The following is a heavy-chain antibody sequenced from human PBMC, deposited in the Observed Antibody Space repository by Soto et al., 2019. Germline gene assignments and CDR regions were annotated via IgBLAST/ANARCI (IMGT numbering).Heavy chain of an antibody. CDR2: IGTGGDT. V-gene: IGHV3-13*01. CDR1: GFTFSSYD. Sequence: PGGSLRLSCAASGFTFSSYDFHWVRQPPGEGLEWVSAIGTGGDTYYQVSVKGRFTISRENAENSVYLQMNSLRAEDTAVYYCARSVQGYYYYLDVWGKGTTVTVSS. D-gene: IGHD1-1*01. J-gene: IGHJ6*03. CDR3: ARSVQGYYYYLDV.